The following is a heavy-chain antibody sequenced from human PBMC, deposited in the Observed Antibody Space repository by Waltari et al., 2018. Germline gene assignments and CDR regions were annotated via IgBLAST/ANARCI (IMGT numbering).Heavy chain of an antibody. CDR2: GDPEDGQA. CDR3: ATALGDNTSASRPFHL. CDR1: GYTFSDYY. J-gene: IGHJ3*01. D-gene: IGHD3-10*01. Sequence: EVQLRQSGAELRKPGTPVKISCKASGYTFSDYYIHWVQQAPGKGLQWVGPGDPEDGQARYAEKFQGRVTITADTSTDTAYLELSSLTSEDTAVFYCATALGDNTSASRPFHLWGQGTVITVSS. V-gene: IGHV1-69-2*01.